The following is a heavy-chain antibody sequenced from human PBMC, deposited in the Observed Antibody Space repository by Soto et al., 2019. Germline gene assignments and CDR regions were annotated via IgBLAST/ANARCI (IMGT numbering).Heavy chain of an antibody. CDR2: IGTSDTNI. D-gene: IGHD2-21*01. CDR3: AREELNCGGDCFAF. V-gene: IGHV3-48*03. J-gene: IGHJ4*02. CDR1: GFTFTSYE. Sequence: GGSLRLSCAASGFTFTSYEFNWVRQAPGKGLEWISHIGTSDTNIYYADSVKGRFTVSRDNAKNSLYLQMNSLRAEDTAIYYCAREELNCGGDCFAFWGQGALVTVSS.